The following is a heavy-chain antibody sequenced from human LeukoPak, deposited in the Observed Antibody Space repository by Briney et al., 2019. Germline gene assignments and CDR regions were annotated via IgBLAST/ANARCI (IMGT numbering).Heavy chain of an antibody. Sequence: SETLSLTCTVSGYSISSGYYWGWIRQPPGKGLEWIGSIYHSGSTYYNPSLKSRVTISVDTSKNQFSLKLSSVTAADTAVYYCARAVYYYDSSGYRYYYYMDVWGKGTTVTVSS. D-gene: IGHD3-22*01. CDR3: ARAVYYYDSSGYRYYYYMDV. CDR2: IYHSGST. J-gene: IGHJ6*03. V-gene: IGHV4-38-2*02. CDR1: GYSISSGYY.